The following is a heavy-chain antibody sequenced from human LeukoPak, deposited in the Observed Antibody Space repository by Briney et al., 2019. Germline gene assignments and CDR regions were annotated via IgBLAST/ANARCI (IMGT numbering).Heavy chain of an antibody. CDR1: GGSFSGYY. D-gene: IGHD3-10*01. CDR2: INHSGST. V-gene: IGHV4-34*01. J-gene: IGHJ6*03. Sequence: SETLSLTCAVYGGSFSGYYWSWIRQPPGKGLEWIGEINHSGSTNYNPSLKSRVTISVDTSKNQFSLKLSSVTAADTAVYYCARAPRITMVRGVIRNNYYYYMDVWGKGTTVTVSS. CDR3: ARAPRITMVRGVIRNNYYYYMDV.